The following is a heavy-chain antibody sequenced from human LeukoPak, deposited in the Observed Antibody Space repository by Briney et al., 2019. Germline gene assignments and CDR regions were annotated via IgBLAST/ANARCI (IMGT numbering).Heavy chain of an antibody. CDR3: ARVNYYGSGAPPDDYYYGMDV. Sequence: ASVEVSCKASGYTFTSYDINWVRQATGQGLEWMGWMNPNSGNTGYAQKFQGRVTMTRNTSISTAYMELSSLRSEDTAVYYCARVNYYGSGAPPDDYYYGMDVWGQGTTVTVSS. D-gene: IGHD3-10*01. CDR1: GYTFTSYD. J-gene: IGHJ6*02. V-gene: IGHV1-8*01. CDR2: MNPNSGNT.